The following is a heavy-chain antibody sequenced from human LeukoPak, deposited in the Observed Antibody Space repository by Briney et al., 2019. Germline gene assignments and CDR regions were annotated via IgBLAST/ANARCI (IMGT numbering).Heavy chain of an antibody. J-gene: IGHJ4*02. D-gene: IGHD4-17*01. CDR2: ISAYNGNT. Sequence: GASVKVSCKASGYTFTSYSISWVRQAPGQGLEWMGWISAYNGNTNYAQKLQGRVTMTTDTSTSTAYMELRSLRSDDTAVYYCARVLNIDYGDYEAFDYWGLGTLATVSS. CDR1: GYTFTSYS. CDR3: ARVLNIDYGDYEAFDY. V-gene: IGHV1-18*01.